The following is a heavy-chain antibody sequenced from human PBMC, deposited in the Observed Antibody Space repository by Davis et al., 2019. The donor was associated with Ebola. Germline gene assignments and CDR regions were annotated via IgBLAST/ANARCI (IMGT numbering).Heavy chain of an antibody. CDR1: GFTFSSYT. CDR2: ISATSSYI. V-gene: IGHV3-21*01. CDR3: ARSRHFDY. J-gene: IGHJ4*02. D-gene: IGHD6-6*01. Sequence: GESLKISCAASGFTFSSYTMNWVRQAPGKGLEWVSSISATSSYIFYADSVKARFSISRDNAKNSLYLQMNSLRAEDTAVYYCARSRHFDYWGQGIVVTVSS.